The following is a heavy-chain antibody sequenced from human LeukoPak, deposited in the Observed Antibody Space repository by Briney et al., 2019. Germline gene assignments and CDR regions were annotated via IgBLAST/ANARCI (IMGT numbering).Heavy chain of an antibody. V-gene: IGHV3-23*01. CDR2: ISGSGGDT. D-gene: IGHD6-19*01. J-gene: IGHJ4*02. Sequence: PGRSLRLSCAASGFTFRNYAIYSVRQAPGKGLEWVSGISGSGGDTYFADSVKGRFTISRDHSKNTVFLQMDSLRAEDTAVYYCAKTTAGNSSGRYPGWPVDYWGQGTLVTVSS. CDR3: AKTTAGNSSGRYPGWPVDY. CDR1: GFTFRNYA.